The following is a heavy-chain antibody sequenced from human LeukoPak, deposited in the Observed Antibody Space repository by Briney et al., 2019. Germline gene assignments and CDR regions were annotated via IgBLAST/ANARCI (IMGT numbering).Heavy chain of an antibody. Sequence: ASVKVSCKTSGYMFTTYGITWVRQAPGQGLQWMGWISAHSGNTKYAEKFQGRVPLTTDTSTSTAYLELGSLTSDDTAVYYCARDLSSGGWTLEFDYWGQGTQVTVAS. V-gene: IGHV1-18*04. D-gene: IGHD6-25*01. J-gene: IGHJ4*02. CDR3: ARDLSSGGWTLEFDY. CDR1: GYMFTTYG. CDR2: ISAHSGNT.